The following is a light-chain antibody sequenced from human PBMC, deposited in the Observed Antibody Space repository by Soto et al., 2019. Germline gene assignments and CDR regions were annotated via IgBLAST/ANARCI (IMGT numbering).Light chain of an antibody. CDR3: CSYSNSNDLV. J-gene: IGLJ3*02. CDR2: DVS. V-gene: IGLV2-8*01. CDR1: SSDVGNYNS. Sequence: QSALTQPPSASGSPGQSVTISCTGTSSDVGNYNSVSWYQQHPGKAPKLMIFDVSRRPSGVPHRFSGSKSGNTASLTVSGLQSEDEAYYYCCSYSNSNDLVFGGGTKLTVL.